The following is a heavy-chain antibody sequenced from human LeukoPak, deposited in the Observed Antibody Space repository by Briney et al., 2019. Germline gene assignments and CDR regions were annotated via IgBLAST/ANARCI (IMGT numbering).Heavy chain of an antibody. V-gene: IGHV1-69*05. CDR3: ARANYYDSSGYFLFDY. CDR2: IIPIFGTA. J-gene: IGHJ4*02. CDR1: GGTFSSYA. D-gene: IGHD3-22*01. Sequence: VASVKVSCKASGGTFSSYAISWVRQGPGQGLEWMGGIIPIFGTANYAQKFQGRVTITTDESTSTAYMELSSLRSEDTAVYYCARANYYDSSGYFLFDYWGQGTLVTVSS.